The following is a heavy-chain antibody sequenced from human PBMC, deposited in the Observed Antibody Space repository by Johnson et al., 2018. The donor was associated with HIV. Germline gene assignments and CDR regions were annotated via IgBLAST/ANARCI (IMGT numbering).Heavy chain of an antibody. CDR3: ASAYYDSSDFYKNAFDI. J-gene: IGHJ3*02. V-gene: IGHV3-30*04. D-gene: IGHD3-22*01. CDR2: ISYDGSNK. CDR1: GFTFSSYA. Sequence: QVQLVESGGGVVQPGRSLRLSCAASGFTFSSYAMHWVRLAPGKGLEWVAVISYDGSNKYYADSVRGRFTISRDNSKNTLYLQMNSLRAEDTAVYYCASAYYDSSDFYKNAFDIWGQGTMVTVSS.